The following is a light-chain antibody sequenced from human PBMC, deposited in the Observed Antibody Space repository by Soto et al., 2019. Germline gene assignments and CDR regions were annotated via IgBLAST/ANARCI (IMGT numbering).Light chain of an antibody. V-gene: IGKV3-20*01. J-gene: IGKJ2*01. CDR1: QSVSSTY. Sequence: EVVLTQSPGTRSFSPGERATLSCRASQSVSSTYLAWYQQKPGQSPRLVIYCTSSRATGIPDRFSGSGSETDFTLNISRLEPEDFSVYYCQQYGRSPNTFGQGTKLEI. CDR2: CTS. CDR3: QQYGRSPNT.